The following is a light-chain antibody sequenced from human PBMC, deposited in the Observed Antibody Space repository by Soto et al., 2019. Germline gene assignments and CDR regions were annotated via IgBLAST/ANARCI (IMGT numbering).Light chain of an antibody. J-gene: IGKJ4*01. Sequence: EIVLTQSPATLSLCPGERATLSCRASQSVSSYLAWYQQKLGQAPRLLIYDASTRATGVPARFSGSGSGTDFTLTISSLEPEDFAVYYCQHRSNWPLTFGGGTKVEIK. CDR2: DAS. V-gene: IGKV3-11*01. CDR1: QSVSSY. CDR3: QHRSNWPLT.